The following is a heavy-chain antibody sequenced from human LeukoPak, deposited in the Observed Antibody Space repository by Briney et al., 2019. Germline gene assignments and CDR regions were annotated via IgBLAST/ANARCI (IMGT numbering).Heavy chain of an antibody. J-gene: IGHJ6*03. D-gene: IGHD5-12*01. Sequence: PSETLSLTCTVSGYSISSGYYWGWIRQPPGKGLEWIGSIYHSGSTYYNPSLKSRVTISVDTSKNQFSLKLSSVTAADTAVYYCARTTEGYAGGPGYSYYYYMDVWGKGTTVTIPS. CDR2: IYHSGST. CDR1: GYSISSGYY. CDR3: ARTTEGYAGGPGYSYYYYMDV. V-gene: IGHV4-38-2*02.